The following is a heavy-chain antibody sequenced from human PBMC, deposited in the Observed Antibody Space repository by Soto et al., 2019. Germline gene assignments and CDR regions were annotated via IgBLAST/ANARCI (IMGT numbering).Heavy chain of an antibody. D-gene: IGHD6-19*01. J-gene: IGHJ4*02. V-gene: IGHV1-69*13. CDR2: IIPIFGTA. CDR1: GGTFSSYA. CDR3: ARDRKMLAVAEAFDY. Sequence: SVKVSCKASGGTFSSYAISWVRQAPGQGLEWMGGIIPIFGTANYAQKFQGRVTITADESTSTAYMELSSLRSEDTAVYYCARDRKMLAVAEAFDYWGQGTLVTVSS.